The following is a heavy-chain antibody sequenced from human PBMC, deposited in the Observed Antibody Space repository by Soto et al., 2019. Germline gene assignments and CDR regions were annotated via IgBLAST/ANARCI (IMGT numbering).Heavy chain of an antibody. J-gene: IGHJ4*02. V-gene: IGHV4-4*07. CDR2: IYASGST. D-gene: IGHD2-2*01. CDR3: ARGGMVIIPTATAFDY. CDR1: GGSISTYY. Sequence: SETLSLTCTVSGGSISTYYWSWIRQPAGKGLEWIGRIYASGSTNYNPSLKSRVTMSVATSKNQFSLKLSSVTAADTAVYCCARGGMVIIPTATAFDYWGQGTLVTVSS.